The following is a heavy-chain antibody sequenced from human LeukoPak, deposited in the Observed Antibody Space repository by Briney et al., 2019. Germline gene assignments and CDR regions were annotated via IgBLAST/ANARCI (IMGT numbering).Heavy chain of an antibody. D-gene: IGHD5-18*01. J-gene: IGHJ4*02. CDR1: GFTFSSYG. CDR3: AKDRPLPRRGYSYLFDS. V-gene: IGHV3-30*18. CDR2: ISYDGSNK. Sequence: GGSLRLSCAASGFTFSSYGMHWVRQAPGKGLEWVAVISYDGSNKYYADSVKGRFTISRDNSKNTLYLQMNSLRAEDTAVYYCAKDRPLPRRGYSYLFDSWGQGTLVTVSS.